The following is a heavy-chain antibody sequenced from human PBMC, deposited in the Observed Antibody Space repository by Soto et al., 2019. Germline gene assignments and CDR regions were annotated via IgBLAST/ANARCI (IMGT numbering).Heavy chain of an antibody. D-gene: IGHD3-3*01. CDR3: ARVGNSGAFWSGLNWFDP. Sequence: ASVKVSCKASGGTFSSYAISWVRQAPGQGLEWMGGIIPIFGTANYAQKFQGRVTITADESTSTAYMELSSLRSEDTAVYYCARVGNSGAFWSGLNWFDPWGQGTMVTVSS. J-gene: IGHJ5*02. CDR2: IIPIFGTA. CDR1: GGTFSSYA. V-gene: IGHV1-69*13.